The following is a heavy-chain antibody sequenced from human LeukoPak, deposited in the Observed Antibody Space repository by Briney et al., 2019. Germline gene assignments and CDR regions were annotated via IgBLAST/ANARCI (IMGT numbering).Heavy chain of an antibody. V-gene: IGHV4-4*07. CDR2: IYSSGST. J-gene: IGHJ4*02. CDR3: ARKDGDY. CDR1: GASIGAFH. Sequence: SETLSLTCTVSGASIGAFHWTWFRQPAGKGLEWIGLIYSSGSTLFNPSLKSRVAMSVDLTKNQLSLKLTSVTAADTAMYYCARKDGDYWGRGTLVTVSS.